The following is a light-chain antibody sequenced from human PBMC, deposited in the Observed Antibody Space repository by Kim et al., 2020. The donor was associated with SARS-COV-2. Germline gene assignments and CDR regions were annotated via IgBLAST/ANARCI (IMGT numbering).Light chain of an antibody. CDR1: HSVNSN. V-gene: IGKV3-15*01. CDR2: GAS. Sequence: VSPGERATLSCRASHSVNSNLAWYQQKPGQAPRLLIYGASTRATGVPARFSGSGSGTEFTLTISSLQSEDFAVYFCQQYNYWPPAFGPGTKVDIK. CDR3: QQYNYWPPA. J-gene: IGKJ3*01.